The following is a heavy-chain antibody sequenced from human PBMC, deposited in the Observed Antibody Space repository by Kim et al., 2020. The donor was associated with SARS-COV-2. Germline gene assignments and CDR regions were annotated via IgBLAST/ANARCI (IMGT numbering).Heavy chain of an antibody. Sequence: GDTRYSLNLQGRVTLTRDTSASTADMELSSLRSEDTAIYYCARIGVGAFDLWGQGTVVTVSS. D-gene: IGHD3-10*01. CDR3: ARIGVGAFDL. J-gene: IGHJ3*01. V-gene: IGHV1-3*01. CDR2: GDT.